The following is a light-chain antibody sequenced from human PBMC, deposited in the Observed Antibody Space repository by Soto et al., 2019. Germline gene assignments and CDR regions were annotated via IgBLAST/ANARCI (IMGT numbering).Light chain of an antibody. CDR3: QQYGGSPGT. J-gene: IGKJ1*01. V-gene: IGKV3-20*01. Sequence: EIVLTQSPATLSVSPGEGATLSCSASQNVYTDLAWYQQKPGQAPRLLIYGASSRATGIPDRISGSGSGTDFTLTISRLEPEDFAVYYCQQYGGSPGTLGQGTKV. CDR2: GAS. CDR1: QNVYTD.